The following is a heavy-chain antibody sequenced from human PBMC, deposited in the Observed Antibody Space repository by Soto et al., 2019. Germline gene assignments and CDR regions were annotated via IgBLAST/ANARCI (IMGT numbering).Heavy chain of an antibody. CDR1: AYTFTSYD. D-gene: IGHD6-6*01. Sequence: ASVKVSCKAAAYTFTSYDINWVRQATGQDFEWMGWMNPNNGNTAYAQKFQGRVTMTRDTSISTAYMELSRLRSDDTAVYYCARVIGGASSSSRHYYYYYGMDVWGQGTTVTVSS. V-gene: IGHV1-8*01. J-gene: IGHJ6*02. CDR3: ARVIGGASSSSRHYYYYYGMDV. CDR2: MNPNNGNT.